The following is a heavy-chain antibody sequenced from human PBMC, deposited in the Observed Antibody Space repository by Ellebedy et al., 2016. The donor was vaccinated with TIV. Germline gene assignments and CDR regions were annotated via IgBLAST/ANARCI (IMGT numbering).Heavy chain of an antibody. V-gene: IGHV1-18*01. J-gene: IGHJ6*02. CDR2: VSAYSGNT. CDR3: ARYSGSGTYYRNGMDV. Sequence: AASVKVSCKSSGYTFIDYGVTWVRQAPGQGLDWMGWVSAYSGNTNYAKNLQGRVTMTTDTSTDTAYMELRSLRSDDTAVYFCARYSGSGTYYRNGMDVWGQGTTVTVSS. D-gene: IGHD3-10*01. CDR1: GYTFIDYG.